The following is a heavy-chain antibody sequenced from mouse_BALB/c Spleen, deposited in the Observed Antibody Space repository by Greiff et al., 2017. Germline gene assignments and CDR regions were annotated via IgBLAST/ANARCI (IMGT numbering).Heavy chain of an antibody. V-gene: IGHV5-6-3*01. J-gene: IGHJ4*01. D-gene: IGHD2-1*01. CDR1: GFTFSSYG. CDR2: INSNGGST. Sequence: EVKLMESGGGLVQPGGSLKLSCAASGFTFSSYGMSWVRQTPDKRLELVATINSNGGSTYYPDSVKGRFTISRDNAKNTLYLLMSNLKSEDTAMYCSARVYYMDYWGQGTSVTVSS. CDR3: ARVYYMDY.